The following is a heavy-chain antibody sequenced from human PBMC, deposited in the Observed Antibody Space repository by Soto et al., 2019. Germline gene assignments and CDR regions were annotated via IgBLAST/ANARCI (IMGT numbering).Heavy chain of an antibody. Sequence: SARLSLTCAVYGGSFSGYYSLWIRQPPLTLLEWIGEINHSVCTNYNPSRNSRVTISVDTSKNQFSLKLSSVTAADTAVYYCARGRITMVRGASGWFDPWGQGTLVTVSS. CDR2: INHSVCT. CDR3: ARGRITMVRGASGWFDP. V-gene: IGHV4-34*01. D-gene: IGHD3-10*01. CDR1: GGSFSGYY. J-gene: IGHJ5*02.